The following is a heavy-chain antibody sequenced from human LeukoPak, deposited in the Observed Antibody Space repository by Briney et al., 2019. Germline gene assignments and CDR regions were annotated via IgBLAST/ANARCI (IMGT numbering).Heavy chain of an antibody. Sequence: KRGESLKISCKFSGYSFNTYWIGWVRQMPGKGLEWMGIIYPGDSDSIYSPCFQGQVTISVDKSISTAYLQWSSLRASDTAMYYCARGEYYSVYWGQSTRLTVSS. D-gene: IGHD2/OR15-2a*01. CDR1: GYSFNTYW. J-gene: IGHJ1*01. V-gene: IGHV5-51*01. CDR3: ARGEYYSVY. CDR2: IYPGDSDS.